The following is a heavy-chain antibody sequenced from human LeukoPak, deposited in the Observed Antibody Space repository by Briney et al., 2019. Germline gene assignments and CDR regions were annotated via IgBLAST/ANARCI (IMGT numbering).Heavy chain of an antibody. V-gene: IGHV3-23*01. CDR1: GFTFSSYA. CDR3: ARDEIYYDILTGYRHFDY. CDR2: ISGSGGRT. D-gene: IGHD3-9*01. Sequence: GGSLRLSCAASGFTFSSYAMSWVRQAPGKGLEWVSSISGSGGRTYYADSVKGRFTMSRDNSKSTLYLQMNSLRAEDTAVYYCARDEIYYDILTGYRHFDYWGQGTLVTVSS. J-gene: IGHJ4*02.